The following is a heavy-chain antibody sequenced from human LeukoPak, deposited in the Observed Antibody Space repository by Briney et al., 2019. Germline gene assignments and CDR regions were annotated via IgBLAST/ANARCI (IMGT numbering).Heavy chain of an antibody. J-gene: IGHJ4*02. CDR3: AKDAYSGSYFDY. Sequence: PGGSLRLSCAASGFTFSNYAMSWVRQAPGKGLEWVSGISGSGGSPYYADSVKGRFTISRDNGKNTVYLQMNCLRAEDTAIYYCAKDAYSGSYFDYWGQGTLVTVSS. V-gene: IGHV3-23*01. CDR1: GFTFSNYA. CDR2: ISGSGGSP. D-gene: IGHD1-26*01.